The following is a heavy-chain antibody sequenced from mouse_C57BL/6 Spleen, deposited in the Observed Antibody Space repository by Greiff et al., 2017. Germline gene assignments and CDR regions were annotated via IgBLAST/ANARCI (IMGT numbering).Heavy chain of an antibody. CDR2: ISSGGSYT. D-gene: IGHD1-1*01. V-gene: IGHV5-6*02. CDR1: GFTFSSYG. CDR3: ARRVITTVVATRYFDY. J-gene: IGHJ2*01. Sequence: EVKVVESGGDLVKPGGSLKLSCAASGFTFSSYGMSWVRQTPDKRLEWVATISSGGSYTYYPDSVKGRFTISRANAKNTLYLQMSSLKAEDTAMYYCARRVITTVVATRYFDYWGQGTTLTVSS.